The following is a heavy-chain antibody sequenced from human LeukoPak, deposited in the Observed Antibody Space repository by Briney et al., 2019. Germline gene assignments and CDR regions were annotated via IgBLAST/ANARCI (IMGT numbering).Heavy chain of an antibody. CDR1: GFTFSSHW. J-gene: IGHJ1*01. CDR3: LRGGGSGSYGYFQH. CDR2: IIGDGSST. D-gene: IGHD3-10*01. Sequence: HAGGSLRLSCAASGFTFSSHWMHCVRQTPGKGLVWLSRIIGDGSSTNYAESVKGRFTISRDNAKNTVYLQMNSLRDEDTAVYYCLRGGGSGSYGYFQHWGQGTLDTVSS. V-gene: IGHV3-74*01.